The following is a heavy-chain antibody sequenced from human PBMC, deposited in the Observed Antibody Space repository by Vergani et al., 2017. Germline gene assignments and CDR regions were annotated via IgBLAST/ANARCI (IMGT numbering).Heavy chain of an antibody. J-gene: IGHJ3*02. V-gene: IGHV3-23*04. CDR1: GFIFSSYS. CDR2: ISGSGGST. CDR3: AKIIAVAGTAFDI. D-gene: IGHD6-19*01. Sequence: EVQLVESGGGLVQPGGSLRLSCAASGFIFSSYSMNWVRQAPGKGLEWVSAISGSGGSTYYADSVKGRFTISRDNPKNTLYLQMNSLRAEDTAVYYCAKIIAVAGTAFDIWGQGTMVTVSS.